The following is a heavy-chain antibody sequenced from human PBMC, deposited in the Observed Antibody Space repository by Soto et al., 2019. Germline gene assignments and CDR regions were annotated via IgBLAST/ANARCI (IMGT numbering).Heavy chain of an antibody. J-gene: IGHJ4*02. D-gene: IGHD5-18*01. V-gene: IGHV5-51*01. CDR2: IYPGDSDT. CDR3: ATALAAMVPFDY. Sequence: ESLKNSFKGSGYSFTGYWIGWVRQMPGKGLEWMGIIYPGDSDTRYSPSFQGQVTIPADKSISTAYLQWSSLKASDTAMYYCATALAAMVPFDYWGQGTLVTVSS. CDR1: GYSFTGYW.